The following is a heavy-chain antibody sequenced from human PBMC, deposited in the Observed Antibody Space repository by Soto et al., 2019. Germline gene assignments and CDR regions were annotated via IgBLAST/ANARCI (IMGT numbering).Heavy chain of an antibody. J-gene: IGHJ3*02. Sequence: QVQLQESGPGLVKPSQTLSLTCTVSGGSISSGGYYWSWIRQHPGKGLEWIGYIYYSGSTYYNPSLKSRVTISVDTSKNQFSLKLSSVTAADTAVYYCAREERYQLLSAYAFDISGQGTMVTVSS. CDR2: IYYSGST. CDR3: AREERYQLLSAYAFDI. CDR1: GGSISSGGYY. V-gene: IGHV4-31*03. D-gene: IGHD2-2*01.